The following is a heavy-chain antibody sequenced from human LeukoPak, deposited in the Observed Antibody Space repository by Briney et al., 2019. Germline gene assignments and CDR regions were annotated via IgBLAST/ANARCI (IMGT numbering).Heavy chain of an antibody. CDR3: AKDRPNYHESNGHYYRPNGDY. CDR2: ITSSGETT. Sequence: GGSLRLSCAASGFTFSIYAMSWVRQAPGKGQEWASSITSSGETTFYADSVKDRFTISRDNSRNTLYLQMSRLRAEDTAIYYCAKDRPNYHESNGHYYRPNGDYWGQGTLVTVSS. J-gene: IGHJ4*02. CDR1: GFTFSIYA. V-gene: IGHV3-23*01. D-gene: IGHD3-22*01.